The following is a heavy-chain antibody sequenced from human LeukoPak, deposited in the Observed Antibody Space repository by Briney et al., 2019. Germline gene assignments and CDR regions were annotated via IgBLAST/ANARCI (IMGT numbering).Heavy chain of an antibody. J-gene: IGHJ4*02. D-gene: IGHD2-21*01. CDR1: GYTFTDYY. CDR2: INPNSGAT. CDR3: ARDLAGASGLHLVY. V-gene: IGHV1-2*02. Sequence: GASVKVSCKASGYTFTDYYMHWVRQAPGQGPEWMGWINPNSGATKYAQKFQGRVTMTRDTSISTAYMELSRLRSDDTAVYYCARDLAGASGLHLVYWGQGTLVTVSS.